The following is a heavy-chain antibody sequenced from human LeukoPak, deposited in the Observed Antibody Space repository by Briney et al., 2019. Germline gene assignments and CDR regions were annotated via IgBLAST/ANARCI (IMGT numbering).Heavy chain of an antibody. V-gene: IGHV1-18*01. J-gene: IGHJ4*02. CDR2: ISVYNGNT. Sequence: GPSVKLSCKASGYTFTSYGISWVRQAPGQGLEWMGWISVYNGNTNYAQKLQGRLTLTTDTSTSSAYMELRSLRSDDTAMYYCARDRSGPFDSWGQGTLVTVSS. D-gene: IGHD3-10*01. CDR1: GYTFTSYG. CDR3: ARDRSGPFDS.